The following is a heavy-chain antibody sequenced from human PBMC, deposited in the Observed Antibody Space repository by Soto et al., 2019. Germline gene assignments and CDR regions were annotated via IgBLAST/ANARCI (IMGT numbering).Heavy chain of an antibody. D-gene: IGHD5-18*01. Sequence: EVQLVESGGGLVQPGGSLRLSCAAYGFTFSRYSMNWVRQAPGKGLEWVSYISSTSNTIYYAESVKGRFTISRDNAKNSLYLQLNRLRDEDTAVYYCARDFSGYSFGYGYWGQGTLVTVSS. CDR3: ARDFSGYSFGYGY. CDR2: ISSTSNTI. V-gene: IGHV3-48*02. J-gene: IGHJ4*02. CDR1: GFTFSRYS.